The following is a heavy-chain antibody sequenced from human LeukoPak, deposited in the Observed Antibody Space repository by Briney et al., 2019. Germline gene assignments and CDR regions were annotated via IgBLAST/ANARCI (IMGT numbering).Heavy chain of an antibody. Sequence: PSETLSLTCAVCGGSFSGYYWSWIRQPPGKGLEWIGEINHSGSTNYNPSLKSRVSISVDTSKNQFPLKLSSVTAADTAVYYCARGPIFGVVRYFDPWGQGTLVTVSS. CDR1: GGSFSGYY. CDR2: INHSGST. CDR3: ARGPIFGVVRYFDP. V-gene: IGHV4-34*01. D-gene: IGHD3-3*01. J-gene: IGHJ5*02.